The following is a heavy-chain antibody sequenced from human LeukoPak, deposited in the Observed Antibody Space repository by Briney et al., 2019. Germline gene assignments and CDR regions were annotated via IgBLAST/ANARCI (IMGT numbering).Heavy chain of an antibody. J-gene: IGHJ4*02. CDR1: GYTFTSYY. D-gene: IGHD1-20*01. V-gene: IGHV1-46*01. CDR2: INPSGGST. CDR3: ARVITGSTFDY. Sequence: ASVKVSCEGSGYTFTSYYMHWVRQAPSQGLEWMGIINPSGGSTRYTQKFQGRVTMTRDTSTSTVYMEVSSLRSEDTAVYYCARVITGSTFDYGGQGTLVTVSS.